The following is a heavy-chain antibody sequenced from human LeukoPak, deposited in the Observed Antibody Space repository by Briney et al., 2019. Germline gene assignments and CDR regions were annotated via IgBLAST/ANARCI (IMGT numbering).Heavy chain of an antibody. Sequence: SQTLSLTCTVSGGSISSGGYYWSWIRQHPGKGLEWIGYIYYSGSTYYNPSLKSRVTISVDTSKNQFSLKLSSVTAADTAVYYCARDQVRKRMGVDYWGQGTLVTVSS. CDR2: IYYSGST. J-gene: IGHJ4*02. CDR3: ARDQVRKRMGVDY. V-gene: IGHV4-31*03. CDR1: GGSISSGGYY. D-gene: IGHD3-10*01.